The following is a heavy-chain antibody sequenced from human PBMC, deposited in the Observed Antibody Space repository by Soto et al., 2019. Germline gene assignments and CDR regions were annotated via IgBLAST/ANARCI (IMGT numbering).Heavy chain of an antibody. J-gene: IGHJ4*02. D-gene: IGHD6-19*01. V-gene: IGHV4-34*01. CDR3: ARIDGSGWFFDY. CDR1: GGSFSGYY. Sequence: SETLSLTCAVYGGSFSGYYWSWLRQPPGKGLEWIGEINHSGSTNYNPSLKSRVTISVDTSKNQFSLKLRSVTAADAAVYFCARIDGSGWFFDYWGQGTLVTVS. CDR2: INHSGST.